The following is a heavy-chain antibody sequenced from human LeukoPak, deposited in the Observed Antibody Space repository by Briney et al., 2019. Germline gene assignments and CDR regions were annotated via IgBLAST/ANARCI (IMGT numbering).Heavy chain of an antibody. CDR3: ARHVRIPPYSTVTTKGYYFDY. Sequence: SETLSLTCTVSGGSISTNVYYWGWIRQPPGKGLEWIGSIYYSGNTYYNPSLKSRVTISVDTSKNQFSLKLSSVTAADTAVYYCARHVRIPPYSTVTTKGYYFDYWGQGTLVTVSS. V-gene: IGHV4-39*01. J-gene: IGHJ4*02. D-gene: IGHD4-17*01. CDR2: IYYSGNT. CDR1: GGSISTNVYY.